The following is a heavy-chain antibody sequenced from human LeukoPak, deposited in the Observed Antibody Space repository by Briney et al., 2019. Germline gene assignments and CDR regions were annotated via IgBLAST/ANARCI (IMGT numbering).Heavy chain of an antibody. D-gene: IGHD4-17*01. CDR2: ISSSGST. J-gene: IGHJ3*02. V-gene: IGHV4-61*02. Sequence: SQTLSPTCTVSGDSISSGDYYWSWIRQPAGKGLEWIGRISSSGSTNYNPSLKSRVTISVDTSKNQFSLKLSSVTAADTAVYYCARDDYGDYDDAFDIWGQGTMVTVSS. CDR1: GDSISSGDYY. CDR3: ARDDYGDYDDAFDI.